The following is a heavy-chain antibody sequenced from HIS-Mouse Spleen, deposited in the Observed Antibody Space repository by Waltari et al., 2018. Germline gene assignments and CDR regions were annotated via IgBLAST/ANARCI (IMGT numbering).Heavy chain of an antibody. CDR2: LSWNSGSI. Sequence: EVQLVESGGGLVQPGRSLRLSCAASGFTFDDYAMHWVRQAPGKGLGWVSGLSWNSGSIGYADSVKGRFTISRDNAKNSLYLQMNSLRAEDTALYYCAKDLRPAYSSSPYFDYWGQGTLVTVSS. V-gene: IGHV3-9*01. D-gene: IGHD6-6*01. J-gene: IGHJ4*02. CDR3: AKDLRPAYSSSPYFDY. CDR1: GFTFDDYA.